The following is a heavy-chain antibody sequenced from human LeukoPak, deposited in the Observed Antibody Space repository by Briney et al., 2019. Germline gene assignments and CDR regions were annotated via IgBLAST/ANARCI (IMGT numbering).Heavy chain of an antibody. CDR2: IRSKAYGGTT. J-gene: IGHJ4*02. Sequence: GRSLRLSCTASGFTFGDYAMSWFRQAPGKGLELVGFIRSKAYGGTTEYAASVKGRFTISRDDSKSIAYLQMNSLKTEDTAVYYCTRRSAMIVVVPDYWGQGTLVTVSS. V-gene: IGHV3-49*03. CDR3: TRRSAMIVVVPDY. D-gene: IGHD3-22*01. CDR1: GFTFGDYA.